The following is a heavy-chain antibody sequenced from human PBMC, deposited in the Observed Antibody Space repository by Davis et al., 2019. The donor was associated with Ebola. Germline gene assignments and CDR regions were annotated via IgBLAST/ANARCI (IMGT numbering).Heavy chain of an antibody. CDR2: IYPFDSDT. CDR1: GYIFTNYW. V-gene: IGHV5-51*01. Sequence: GESLKISCKASGYIFTNYWIGWVRQMPDKRLEWLGIIYPFDSDTKYSPSFQGQVTISADKSISTAYVQWSSLKASDTAMYYCARQGYCNSTSCNNWFDPWGRGTLVTVSS. CDR3: ARQGYCNSTSCNNWFDP. D-gene: IGHD2-2*01. J-gene: IGHJ5*02.